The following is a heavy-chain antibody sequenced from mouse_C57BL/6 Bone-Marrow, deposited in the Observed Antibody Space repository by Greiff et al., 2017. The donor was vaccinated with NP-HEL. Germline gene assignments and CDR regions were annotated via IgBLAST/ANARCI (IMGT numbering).Heavy chain of an antibody. Sequence: EVKLMESGEGLVKPGGSLKLSCAASGFTFSSYAMSWVRQTPEKRLEWVAYISSGGDYIYYADTVKGRFTISSDNARNTLYLQMSSLKSEDTAMYYCTRVFITTFDYWGQGTTLTVSS. CDR1: GFTFSSYA. J-gene: IGHJ2*01. D-gene: IGHD1-1*01. CDR3: TRVFITTFDY. V-gene: IGHV5-9-1*02. CDR2: ISSGGDYI.